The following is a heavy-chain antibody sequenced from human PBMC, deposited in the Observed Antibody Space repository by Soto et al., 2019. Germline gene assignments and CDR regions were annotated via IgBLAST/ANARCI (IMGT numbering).Heavy chain of an antibody. CDR3: AKWSSESYCSGGSCYYYYYGMDV. Sequence: GGSLRLSCAASGFTFDDYAMHWVRQAPGKGLEWVSLISWDGGSTYYADSVKGRFTISRDNSKNSLYLQMNSLRAEDNALYYCAKWSSESYCSGGSCYYYYYGMDVWGQGTTVTVSS. V-gene: IGHV3-43D*03. CDR2: ISWDGGST. D-gene: IGHD2-15*01. CDR1: GFTFDDYA. J-gene: IGHJ6*02.